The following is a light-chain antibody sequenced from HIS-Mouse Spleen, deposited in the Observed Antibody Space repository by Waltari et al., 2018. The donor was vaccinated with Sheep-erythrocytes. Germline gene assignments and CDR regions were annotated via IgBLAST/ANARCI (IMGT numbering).Light chain of an antibody. CDR2: QDS. V-gene: IGLV3-1*01. J-gene: IGLJ1*01. Sequence: SYELTQPPSASVSPGQTASITCSGDTLGAKYACWYQQKPGQSPVLVIYQDSKRPSGIPERFSGSNSGNTATLTISGTQAMDEADYYCQAWDSSTYVFGTGTKVTVL. CDR1: TLGAKY. CDR3: QAWDSSTYV.